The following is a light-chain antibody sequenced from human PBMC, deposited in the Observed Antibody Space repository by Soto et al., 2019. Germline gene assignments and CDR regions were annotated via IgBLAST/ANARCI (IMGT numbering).Light chain of an antibody. CDR2: EVS. Sequence: QSALTQPASVSGSPGQSITISCTGTSSDVGSYNLVSWYQQHPGKAPKLMIYEVSKRPSGVSNRFSGSKSVNTSSLTIAGLQAEDEADYYSCSYAGSSPLFGGGTKVTVL. CDR3: CSYAGSSPL. V-gene: IGLV2-23*02. J-gene: IGLJ2*01. CDR1: SSDVGSYNL.